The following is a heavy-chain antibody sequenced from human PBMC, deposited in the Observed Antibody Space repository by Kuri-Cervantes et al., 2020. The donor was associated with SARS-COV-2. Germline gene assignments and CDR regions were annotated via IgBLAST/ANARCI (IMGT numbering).Heavy chain of an antibody. J-gene: IGHJ5*02. Sequence: ASVKVSCKASGYTFSAYGINWVRRAPGQGLEWLGWISTYKGNTNSAQKFQGRVTISADESTRTVYMELTSLRFEDTATYYCARVDIGFDSGKYYNFVGWFDPWGQGTLVTVSS. CDR2: ISTYKGNT. V-gene: IGHV1-18*01. D-gene: IGHD3-10*01. CDR1: GYTFSAYG. CDR3: ARVDIGFDSGKYYNFVGWFDP.